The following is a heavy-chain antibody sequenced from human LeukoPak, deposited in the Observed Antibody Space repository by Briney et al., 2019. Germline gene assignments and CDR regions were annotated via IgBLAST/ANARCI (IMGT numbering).Heavy chain of an antibody. V-gene: IGHV3-30*02. J-gene: IGHJ3*01. CDR2: IRYDGTHK. D-gene: IGHD3-16*01. Sequence: GGSLRLSCAASGFTFSTYGMHWVRQAPGKGLEWVAFIRYDGTHKYYSESVRGRFTISRGNPKNSLYLQMNSLRSEDTAVYYYANEAFMSETDAFDFWGQGTMVTVSS. CDR3: ANEAFMSETDAFDF. CDR1: GFTFSTYG.